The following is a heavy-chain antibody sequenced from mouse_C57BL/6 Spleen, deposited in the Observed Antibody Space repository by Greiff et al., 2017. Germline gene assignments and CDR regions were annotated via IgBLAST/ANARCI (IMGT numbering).Heavy chain of an antibody. J-gene: IGHJ1*03. CDR1: GYTFTSYW. V-gene: IGHV1-52*01. D-gene: IGHD1-1*01. Sequence: QVQLQQPGAELVRPGSSVKLSCKASGYTFTSYWMHWVKQRPIQGLEWIGNIDPSDSETHYNQKFKDKATLTVDKSSSTAYMQLSSLTSEDSAVYYCARVGNPVASFDVWGTGTTVTVSS. CDR2: IDPSDSET. CDR3: ARVGNPVASFDV.